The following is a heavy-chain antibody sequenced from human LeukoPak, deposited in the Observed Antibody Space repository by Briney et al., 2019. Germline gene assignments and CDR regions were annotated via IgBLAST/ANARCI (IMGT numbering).Heavy chain of an antibody. D-gene: IGHD1-26*01. V-gene: IGHV4-59*01. J-gene: IGHJ3*02. CDR3: ARGRLEAMWELLPYDAFDI. Sequence: PSETLSLTCIVSGGSISSYYWNWIRQPPGKGLEGIGYIYYSGSTNYNPSLKSRVTISGDTSKNQFSLKMSSVTAADTAVYYCARGRLEAMWELLPYDAFDIWGQGTMVTVSS. CDR1: GGSISSYY. CDR2: IYYSGST.